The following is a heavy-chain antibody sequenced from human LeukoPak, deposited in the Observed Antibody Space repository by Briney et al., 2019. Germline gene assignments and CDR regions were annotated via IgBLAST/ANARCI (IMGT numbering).Heavy chain of an antibody. Sequence: ASVKVSCKASGYTFTGYYMHWVRQAPGQGLEWMGWINPNSGGTNYTQRFQGRVTMTRDTSISTAYMELSRLRSDDTAVYYCARDSGMDYYDSSGYYYVLLRNWGQGTLITVSS. CDR1: GYTFTGYY. CDR3: ARDSGMDYYDSSGYYYVLLRN. J-gene: IGHJ4*02. D-gene: IGHD3-22*01. CDR2: INPNSGGT. V-gene: IGHV1-2*02.